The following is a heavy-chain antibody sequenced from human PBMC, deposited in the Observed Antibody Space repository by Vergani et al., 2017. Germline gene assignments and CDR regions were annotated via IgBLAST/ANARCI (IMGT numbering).Heavy chain of an antibody. V-gene: IGHV1-69*13. CDR3: ARDETGYSGYDIVLDY. D-gene: IGHD5-12*01. Sequence: QVQMVQSGAEVKKPGSSVRVSCKASGGTLSSYSISWVRQAPGQGLEWMGSIIPLFGTANYAQKFQGRVTLTADESTSTAYMEVSSLRSEDTAVYYCARDETGYSGYDIVLDYWGQGTLVTVSS. CDR2: IIPLFGTA. J-gene: IGHJ4*02. CDR1: GGTLSSYS.